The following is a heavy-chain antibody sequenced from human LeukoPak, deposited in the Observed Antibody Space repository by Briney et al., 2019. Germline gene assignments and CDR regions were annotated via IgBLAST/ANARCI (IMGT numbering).Heavy chain of an antibody. V-gene: IGHV4-59*11. D-gene: IGHD3-22*01. J-gene: IGHJ4*02. Sequence: SETLSLTCTVSGGSISSHYRSWIRQPPGKGLEWIGYIYYSGSTNYNPSLKSRVTISVDTSKNQFSLKLSSVTAADTAVYYCAKARIVAERLYYFDYWGQGTLVSVSS. CDR1: GGSISSHY. CDR3: AKARIVAERLYYFDY. CDR2: IYYSGST.